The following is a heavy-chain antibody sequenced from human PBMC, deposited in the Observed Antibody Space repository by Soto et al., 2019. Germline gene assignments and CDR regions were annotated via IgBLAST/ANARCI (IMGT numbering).Heavy chain of an antibody. Sequence: GGSLRLSCTVSGFAFNDYGINWVRQAPGQGLEWVSSISKSDYTYYSDSVKGRFTISRDNAKNSVSLQMNTLRVEDTAVYYCAREDSIIIPAVSDFWGQGTLVTVSS. D-gene: IGHD2-2*01. CDR1: GFAFNDYG. J-gene: IGHJ4*02. CDR2: ISKSDYT. CDR3: AREDSIIIPAVSDF. V-gene: IGHV3-21*01.